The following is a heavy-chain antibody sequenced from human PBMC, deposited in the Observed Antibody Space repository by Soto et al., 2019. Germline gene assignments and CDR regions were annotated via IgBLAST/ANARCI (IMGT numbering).Heavy chain of an antibody. D-gene: IGHD3-22*01. V-gene: IGHV3-30-3*01. CDR3: ARRGPYYYDSSDWGAFHI. CDR1: GFTFSTYA. J-gene: IGHJ3*02. CDR2: ISYDGSNR. Sequence: QVQLVESGGGVVQPGRSLRLSCAASGFTFSTYAMHWVRQAPGKGLDSVAVISYDGSNRYYADSVKGRFTISRDNSKNTLYLKMNSLRAEDTTVYYCARRGPYYYDSSDWGAFHIWGQGTMVTVSS.